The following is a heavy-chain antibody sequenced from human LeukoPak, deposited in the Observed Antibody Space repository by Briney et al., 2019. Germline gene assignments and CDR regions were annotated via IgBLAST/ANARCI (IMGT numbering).Heavy chain of an antibody. CDR2: ISSSSSYL. Sequence: RPGGSLRLSCAASGFTFSTYSMNWVRQAPGKGLEWVSSISSSSSYLFYADSVKGRFTISRDNAKNSLYLQMNSLKTEDTAVYYCTRHLEGRAFDIWGQGTMVTVSS. CDR3: TRHLEGRAFDI. D-gene: IGHD3-10*01. J-gene: IGHJ3*02. V-gene: IGHV3-21*04. CDR1: GFTFSTYS.